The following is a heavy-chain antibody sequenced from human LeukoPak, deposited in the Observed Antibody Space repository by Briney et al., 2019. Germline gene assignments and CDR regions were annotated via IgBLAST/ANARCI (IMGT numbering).Heavy chain of an antibody. J-gene: IGHJ4*02. CDR1: GFAFSSYW. V-gene: IGHV3-7*01. Sequence: PGGSLRLSCVASGFAFSSYWMSWVRQAPGKGLEWVANIKLDGGEKYYVDSVKGRFTISRDNAKNSLFLQMNSLRVEDTAVYYCARLGRSYYTYWGQGTLVTVSS. D-gene: IGHD1-26*01. CDR2: IKLDGGEK. CDR3: ARLGRSYYTY.